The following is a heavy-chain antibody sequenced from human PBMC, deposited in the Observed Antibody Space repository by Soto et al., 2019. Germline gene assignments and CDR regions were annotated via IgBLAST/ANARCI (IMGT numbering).Heavy chain of an antibody. J-gene: IGHJ6*02. CDR1: GGTFSSYA. V-gene: IGHV1-69*12. Sequence: QVQLVQSGAEVKKPGSSVKVSCKASGGTFSSYAISWVRQAPGQGLEWMGGIIPIFGTANYAQKFQGRVTITADESTSTAYMELSSLRSEDTAVYYCARADYDFWSGPGGGMDVWGQGTTVTVSS. CDR3: ARADYDFWSGPGGGMDV. D-gene: IGHD3-3*01. CDR2: IIPIFGTA.